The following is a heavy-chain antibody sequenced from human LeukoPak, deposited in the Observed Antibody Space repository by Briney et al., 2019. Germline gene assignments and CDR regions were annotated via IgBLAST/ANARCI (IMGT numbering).Heavy chain of an antibody. J-gene: IGHJ4*02. D-gene: IGHD2-15*01. CDR1: GGTFSSYA. CDR2: IIPILGIA. CDR3: ARGYCSGGSCYRTYYFDY. Sequence: ASVKVSFKASGGTFSSYAISWVRQAPGQGLEWMGRIIPILGIANYAQKFQGRVTITADKSTSTAYMELSSLRSEDTAVYYCARGYCSGGSCYRTYYFDYWGQGTLVTVSS. V-gene: IGHV1-69*04.